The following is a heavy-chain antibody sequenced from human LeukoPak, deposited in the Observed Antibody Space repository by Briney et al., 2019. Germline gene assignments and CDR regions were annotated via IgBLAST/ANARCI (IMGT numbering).Heavy chain of an antibody. D-gene: IGHD6-19*01. V-gene: IGHV3-11*05. CDR1: GFTFSDYY. Sequence: GSLRLSCAASGFTFSDYYMSWIRQAPGKGLEWVSYISSSSSYINYADSVKGRFTISKDNAKNSLYLQMNSLRAEDTAVYYCARDSGAGTDDAFDIWGQGTMVTVSS. J-gene: IGHJ3*02. CDR3: ARDSGAGTDDAFDI. CDR2: ISSSSSYI.